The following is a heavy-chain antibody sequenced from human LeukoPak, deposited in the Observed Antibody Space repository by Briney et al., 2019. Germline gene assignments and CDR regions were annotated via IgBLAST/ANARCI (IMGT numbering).Heavy chain of an antibody. CDR2: INPSGGST. CDR3: ARSRSFAPPTFDY. V-gene: IGHV1-46*01. Sequence: ASVKVSCKASGYTFTSYYMHWVRQAPGQGLEWMGIINPSGGSTSYAQKFQGRVTMTRDMSTSTVYMELSSLRSEDMAVYYCARSRSFAPPTFDYWGQGTLVTVSS. CDR1: GYTFTSYY. J-gene: IGHJ4*02.